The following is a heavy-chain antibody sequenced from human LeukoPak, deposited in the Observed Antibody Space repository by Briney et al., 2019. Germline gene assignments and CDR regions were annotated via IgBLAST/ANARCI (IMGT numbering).Heavy chain of an antibody. CDR1: GFTFSSYG. CDR2: IWYDGSNK. V-gene: IGHV3-33*01. CDR3: AREQNSQDAFDI. J-gene: IGHJ3*02. Sequence: GGSLRLSCTASGFTFSSYGMHWVGQAPGKGREGGAVIWYDGSNKYYADSVKGRFTISRDNSKNTLCLQMNSLRAEATAVYYCAREQNSQDAFDIWGQGTMVTVSS.